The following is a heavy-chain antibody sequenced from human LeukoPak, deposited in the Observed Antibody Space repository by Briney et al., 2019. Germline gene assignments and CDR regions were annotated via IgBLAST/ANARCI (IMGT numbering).Heavy chain of an antibody. Sequence: ASVKVSCKASGYTLTSYGISWVRQAPGQGLEWMGWISAYNGNTNCAQKLQGRVTMTTDTSTSTAYMELRSLRSDDTAVYYCARAPPHYYGSGSYVFDYWGQGTLVTVSS. V-gene: IGHV1-18*01. CDR1: GYTLTSYG. CDR2: ISAYNGNT. J-gene: IGHJ4*02. D-gene: IGHD3-10*01. CDR3: ARAPPHYYGSGSYVFDY.